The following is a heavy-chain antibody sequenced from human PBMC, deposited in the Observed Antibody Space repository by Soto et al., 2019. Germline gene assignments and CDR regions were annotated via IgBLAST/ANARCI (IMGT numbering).Heavy chain of an antibody. V-gene: IGHV3-30*18. CDR3: VKGDLDTAVVNSPDAFDF. CDR1: GFIFSDFG. Sequence: LRLSCEASGFIFSDFGMHWVRQAPGKGLEWVAVISYDGNNKYYAQSVKGRFAISRDNSKNTLSLNMDSLRPEDTAVYHCVKGDLDTAVVNSPDAFDFWGPGTMVTVSS. J-gene: IGHJ3*01. CDR2: ISYDGNNK. D-gene: IGHD5-18*01.